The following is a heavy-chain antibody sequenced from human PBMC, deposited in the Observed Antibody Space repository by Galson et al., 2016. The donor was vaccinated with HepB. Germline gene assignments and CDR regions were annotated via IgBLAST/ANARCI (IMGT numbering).Heavy chain of an antibody. J-gene: IGHJ5*02. CDR3: ARPIAAAGNGWFDP. Sequence: QSGAEVKKPGESLKISRKGSGYDFTTYWIARVRQMPGKGLEWMGIIYPGDSDTRYSPSFRGQVTISADKSINTAYLQWSSLKASDTAMYYCARPIAAAGNGWFDPWGQGTLVTVSS. CDR1: GYDFTTYW. D-gene: IGHD6-13*01. V-gene: IGHV5-51*01. CDR2: IYPGDSDT.